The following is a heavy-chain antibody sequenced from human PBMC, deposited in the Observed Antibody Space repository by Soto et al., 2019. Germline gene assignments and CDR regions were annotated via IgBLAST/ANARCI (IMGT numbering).Heavy chain of an antibody. CDR2: IYYSGST. CDR1: GGSVSSGSYY. CDR3: ARWGAAAAKNLGRYYYYGMDV. V-gene: IGHV4-61*01. D-gene: IGHD6-13*01. J-gene: IGHJ6*02. Sequence: SETLSLTCTVSGGSVSSGSYYWSWIRQPPGKGLEWIGYIYYSGSTNYNPSLKSGVTISVDTSKNQFSLMLSSVTAADTAVYYCARWGAAAAKNLGRYYYYGMDVWGQGTTVTVSS.